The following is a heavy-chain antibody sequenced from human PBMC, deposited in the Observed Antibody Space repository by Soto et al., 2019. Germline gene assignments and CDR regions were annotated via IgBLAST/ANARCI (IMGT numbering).Heavy chain of an antibody. J-gene: IGHJ4*02. D-gene: IGHD6-13*01. Sequence: QLQLQESGPGLVKPSETLSLPCTVSGGSISSSSYYWGWIRQPPGKGLEWIGGIYYSGSTYYNPSLKSRVTISVDTSKNQFSLKLSSVTAADTAVYYCATIVSSPFDYWGQGTLVTVSS. V-gene: IGHV4-39*01. CDR2: IYYSGST. CDR1: GGSISSSSYY. CDR3: ATIVSSPFDY.